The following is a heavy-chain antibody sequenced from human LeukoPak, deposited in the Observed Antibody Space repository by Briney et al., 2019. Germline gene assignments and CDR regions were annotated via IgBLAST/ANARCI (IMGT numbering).Heavy chain of an antibody. Sequence: PGGSLRLSCAASGFTFSSYSMNWVRQAPGKGLEWVSYIISSSSTISYAGSVKGRFTISRDNAKNSLFLQMNSLRAEDTAVYYCAAYGDYHYWGQGTLVTVSS. CDR3: AAYGDYHY. V-gene: IGHV3-48*01. J-gene: IGHJ4*02. D-gene: IGHD4-17*01. CDR1: GFTFSSYS. CDR2: IISSSSTI.